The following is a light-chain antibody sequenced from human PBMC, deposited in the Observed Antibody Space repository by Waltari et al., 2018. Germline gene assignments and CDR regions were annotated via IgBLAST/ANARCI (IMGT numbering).Light chain of an antibody. CDR1: TSAVGAYNY. Sequence: SALTQPASVSGSPGQSITISCIGTTSAVGAYNYVPWYQQHPGKAPKLRIYDVTKWPSGVSNRFSGSKSGNTASLTISGLQAEDEADYYCCSHAGSTTFVVFGGGTKLTVL. V-gene: IGLV2-23*02. CDR3: CSHAGSTTFVV. CDR2: DVT. J-gene: IGLJ2*01.